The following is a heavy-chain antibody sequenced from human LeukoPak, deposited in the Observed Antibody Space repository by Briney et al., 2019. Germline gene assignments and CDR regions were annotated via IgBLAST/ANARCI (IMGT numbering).Heavy chain of an antibody. CDR3: ARTYYYGMDV. CDR1: GFTFSSYA. J-gene: IGHJ6*02. Sequence: GGSLRLSCAASGFTFSSYAMHWVRQAPGKGLEWVAVISYDGSNKYYADSVKGRFTISRDNAKNSLYLQMNSLRAEDTALYYCARTYYYGMDVWGQGTMVTVSS. V-gene: IGHV3-30-3*01. CDR2: ISYDGSNK.